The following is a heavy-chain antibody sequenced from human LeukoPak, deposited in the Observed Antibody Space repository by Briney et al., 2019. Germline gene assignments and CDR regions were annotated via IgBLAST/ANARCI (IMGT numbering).Heavy chain of an antibody. CDR1: GGSISSGGYS. J-gene: IGHJ3*02. V-gene: IGHV4-30-2*01. D-gene: IGHD3-10*01. CDR3: ARGGDLIIVPMGAFDI. Sequence: SETLSLTCAVSGGSISSGGYSWNWIRQPPGKGLEWIGYIYYGGNTYYNPSLKSRVTISVDRSKNQFSLKLSSVTAADTAVYYCARGGDLIIVPMGAFDIWGQGTMVTVSS. CDR2: IYYGGNT.